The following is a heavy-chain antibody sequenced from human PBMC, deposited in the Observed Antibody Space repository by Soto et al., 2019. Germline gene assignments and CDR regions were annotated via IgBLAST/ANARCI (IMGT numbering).Heavy chain of an antibody. Sequence: SETLSLTCTVSGGSISSYYWSWIRQPPGKGLEWIGYIYYSGSTNYNPSLKSRVTISVDTSKNQFSLKLSSVTAADTAVYYCARHGDCSGGSCYSLAPWGQGTLVTVSS. J-gene: IGHJ5*02. CDR1: GGSISSYY. V-gene: IGHV4-59*08. CDR2: IYYSGST. D-gene: IGHD2-15*01. CDR3: ARHGDCSGGSCYSLAP.